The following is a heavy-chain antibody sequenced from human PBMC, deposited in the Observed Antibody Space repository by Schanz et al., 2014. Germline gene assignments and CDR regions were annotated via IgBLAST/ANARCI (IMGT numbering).Heavy chain of an antibody. J-gene: IGHJ4*02. Sequence: QVQLQESGPGLVKPSETLSLTCTVSGASISFYDWNWIRQSPGKGLEWIGYIYHSGSPIYNPSLQGGVPIPIAPSKTQFSLKVEPVTAADTAMYFCARQGDVYRLDYWGQGTLVTVTS. V-gene: IGHV4-59*08. CDR3: ARQGDVYRLDY. CDR2: IYHSGSP. CDR1: GASISFYD. D-gene: IGHD1-26*01.